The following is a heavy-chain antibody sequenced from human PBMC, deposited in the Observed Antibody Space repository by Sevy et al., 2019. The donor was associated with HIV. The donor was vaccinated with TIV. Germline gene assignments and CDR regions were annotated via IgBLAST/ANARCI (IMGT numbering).Heavy chain of an antibody. J-gene: IGHJ6*02. CDR2: ISSSSYI. V-gene: IGHV3-21*01. CDR1: GFTFSSYS. CDR3: ARDLITMVRGVIINSPSLSSMDV. Sequence: GGSLRLSCAASGFTFSSYSMNWVRQAPGKGLEWVSSISSSSYIYYADSVKGRFTISRDNAKNSLYLQMNSLRAEDTAVYYCARDLITMVRGVIINSPSLSSMDVWGQGTTVTVSS. D-gene: IGHD3-10*01.